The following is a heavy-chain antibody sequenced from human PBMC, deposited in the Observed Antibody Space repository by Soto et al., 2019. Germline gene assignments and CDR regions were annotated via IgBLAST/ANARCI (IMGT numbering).Heavy chain of an antibody. Sequence: SETLSLTCTVSGGSISSGGYYWSWIRQHPGKGLEWIGYIYYSGSTYYNPSLKSRVTISVDTSKNQFSLKLSSVTAADTAVYYCARGEIWFAEFPRLNWLDPWGQGTLVTVYS. CDR1: GGSISSGGYY. CDR2: IYYSGST. V-gene: IGHV4-31*03. D-gene: IGHD3-10*01. CDR3: ARGEIWFAEFPRLNWLDP. J-gene: IGHJ5*02.